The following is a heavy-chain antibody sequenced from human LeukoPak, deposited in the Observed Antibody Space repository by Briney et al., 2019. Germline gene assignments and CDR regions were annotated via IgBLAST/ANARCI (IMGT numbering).Heavy chain of an antibody. J-gene: IGHJ6*03. CDR3: AKIFGGYYYMDV. CDR1: GYSISSGYY. D-gene: IGHD3-3*01. CDR2: IYHSGST. V-gene: IGHV4-38-2*02. Sequence: SETQSLTCTVSGYSISSGYYWGWIRQPPGKGLEWIGSIYHSGSTYYNPSLKSRVTISVDTSKNQFSLKLSSVTAADTAVYYCAKIFGGYYYMDVWGKGTTVTVSS.